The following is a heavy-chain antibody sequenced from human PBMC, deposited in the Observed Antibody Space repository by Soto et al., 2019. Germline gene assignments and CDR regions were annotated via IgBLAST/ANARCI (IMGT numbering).Heavy chain of an antibody. Sequence: QVQLVQSGAEVKKPGASVKVSCKASGYTFTSYYMHWVRQAPGQGLEWMGIINPSGGSTSYAQKFQGRVTMTRDTSTSTVYMELSSLRSEDTAVYYCARLRYFDWSDYYYYGMDVWGQGTTVTVSS. D-gene: IGHD3-9*01. J-gene: IGHJ6*02. CDR3: ARLRYFDWSDYYYYGMDV. V-gene: IGHV1-46*01. CDR2: INPSGGST. CDR1: GYTFTSYY.